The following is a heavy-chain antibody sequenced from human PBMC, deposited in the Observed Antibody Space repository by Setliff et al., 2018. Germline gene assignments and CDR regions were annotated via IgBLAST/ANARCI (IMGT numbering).Heavy chain of an antibody. V-gene: IGHV4-61*09. CDR2: FHTGGST. CDR1: GDSISSGSYY. CDR3: ARGGGGKPFDY. D-gene: IGHD2-15*01. J-gene: IGHJ4*02. Sequence: SETLSLTCTVSGDSISSGSYYWTWIRQPAGKGLEWIGHFHTGGSTNYNPSLKSRVTISVDTSKNQFSLKLSSVTAADTAVYYCARGGGGKPFDYWGQGTLVTVSS.